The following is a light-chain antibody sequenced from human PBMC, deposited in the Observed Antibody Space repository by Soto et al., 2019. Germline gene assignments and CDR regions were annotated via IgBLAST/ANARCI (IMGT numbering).Light chain of an antibody. Sequence: DIQMTQSPSSLSASVGDRVTITCRASQSISTFLNWYQHKPGKAPKLLIYAASTFQCGVPSRFSGSGSWTAVTLPISSLQPEDFATYFCQQSYSILPYTFGQGTTLEI. V-gene: IGKV1-39*01. CDR3: QQSYSILPYT. CDR2: AAS. J-gene: IGKJ2*01. CDR1: QSISTF.